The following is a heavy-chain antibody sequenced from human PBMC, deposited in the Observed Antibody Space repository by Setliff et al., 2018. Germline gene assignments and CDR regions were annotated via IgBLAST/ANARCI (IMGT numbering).Heavy chain of an antibody. CDR1: GGPISPYF. D-gene: IGHD5-18*01. J-gene: IGHJ6*02. Sequence: SETLSLTCTVSGGPISPYFWSWIRQPPGKGLEWIGYIYHNGNTNFNPSLKTRVNMSVDTSKNQIALNLKSVTAADTAVYYCARDRTAYSYGLDVWGQGTTVTVSS. CDR2: IYHNGNT. CDR3: ARDRTAYSYGLDV. V-gene: IGHV4-59*01.